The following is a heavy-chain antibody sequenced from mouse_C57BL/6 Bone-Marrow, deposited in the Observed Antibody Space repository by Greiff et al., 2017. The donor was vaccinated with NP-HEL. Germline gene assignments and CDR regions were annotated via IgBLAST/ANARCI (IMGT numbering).Heavy chain of an antibody. CDR2: IDPSDSYT. CDR1: GYTFTSYW. Sequence: QVQLQQPGAELVKPGASVKLSCKASGYTFTSYWMQWVKQRPGQGLEWIGEIDPSDSYTNYNQKFKGKATLTVDKSSSTAYMQLSSLTSEDSAVFYGGSRGWGSSPFAYWGQGTLVTVSA. D-gene: IGHD1-1*01. J-gene: IGHJ3*01. V-gene: IGHV1-50*01. CDR3: GSRGWGSSPFAY.